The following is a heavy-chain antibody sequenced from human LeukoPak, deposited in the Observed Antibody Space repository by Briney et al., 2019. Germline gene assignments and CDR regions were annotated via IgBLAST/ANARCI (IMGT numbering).Heavy chain of an antibody. Sequence: GGSLRLSCAASGFTFSSYSMNWVRQAPGKGLEWVSSISSSSSYIYYADSVKGRFTISRDNAKNSLYLQINSLRTEDTAVYYCALIIGNNGLFDYWGQGTLVTVSS. D-gene: IGHD2-8*01. J-gene: IGHJ4*02. CDR2: ISSSSSYI. CDR3: ALIIGNNGLFDY. V-gene: IGHV3-21*01. CDR1: GFTFSSYS.